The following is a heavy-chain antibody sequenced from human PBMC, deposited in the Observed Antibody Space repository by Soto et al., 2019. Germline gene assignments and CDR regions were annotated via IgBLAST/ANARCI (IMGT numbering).Heavy chain of an antibody. J-gene: IGHJ5*02. V-gene: IGHV1-18*01. Sequence: ASAKVSCKASGYTFYRYGITWVRLAPGQGREWMGWINPSNDNTNYAQKFRGRVTMTTDASTSTAHMELRSLKSDDTAVYYCARDTQQDSNGYYLEWFDPWGQGTLVTVPQ. CDR2: INPSNDNT. CDR1: GYTFYRYG. D-gene: IGHD3-22*01. CDR3: ARDTQQDSNGYYLEWFDP.